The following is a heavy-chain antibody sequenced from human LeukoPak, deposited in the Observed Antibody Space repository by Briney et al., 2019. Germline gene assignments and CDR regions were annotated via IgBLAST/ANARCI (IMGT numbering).Heavy chain of an antibody. CDR3: AKDLHYGSADY. V-gene: IGHV3-74*01. CDR2: INPDGSTT. D-gene: IGHD3-10*01. CDR1: GFTFSNYW. Sequence: QPGGSLRLSCAASGFTFSNYWMHWVRQDPGKGLVWVSFINPDGSTTNYADSVKGRFTIPRDNAKNALYLQMNSLRAEDTAVYYCAKDLHYGSADYWGQGTLVTVSS. J-gene: IGHJ4*02.